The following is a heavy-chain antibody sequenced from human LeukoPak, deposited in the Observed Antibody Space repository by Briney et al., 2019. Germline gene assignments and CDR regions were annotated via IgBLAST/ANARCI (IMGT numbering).Heavy chain of an antibody. CDR3: AKDSWNYFPGGSRPRHFDY. CDR2: ISYDGSNK. J-gene: IGHJ4*02. Sequence: GRSLRLSCAASGFTFSSDGMHWVRQAPHKGLEWVAVISYDGSNKYYTDSVKGRFTISRDNSRNTLYLQVNSLRAEDTAVYYCAKDSWNYFPGGSRPRHFDYWGQGTLVTVSS. CDR1: GFTFSSDG. V-gene: IGHV3-30*18. D-gene: IGHD1-7*01.